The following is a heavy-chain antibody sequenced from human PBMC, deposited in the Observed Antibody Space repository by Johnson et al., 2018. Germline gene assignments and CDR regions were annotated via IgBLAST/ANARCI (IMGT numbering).Heavy chain of an antibody. J-gene: IGHJ3*02. CDR2: ISFDGSNR. CDR3: ARGGQGAFDI. V-gene: IGHV3-30-3*01. Sequence: QVQLVESGGGVVQPGRSLRLSCAASGFTFSSYAMHWVRQAPGKGLEWVALISFDGSNRYYADSVKGRFTIARDNSKNTLYLQMNSLRDEDTAVYYCARGGQGAFDIWGQGSMVTVSS. CDR1: GFTFSSYA.